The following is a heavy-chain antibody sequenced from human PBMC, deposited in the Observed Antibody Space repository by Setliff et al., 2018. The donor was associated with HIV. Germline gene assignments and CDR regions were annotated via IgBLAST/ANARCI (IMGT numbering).Heavy chain of an antibody. CDR3: ARAGPLGDYYFDY. D-gene: IGHD3-16*01. CDR2: ITPRGGDT. Sequence: ASVKVSCKASGYTFSSYFIHWVRQAPGQGPEWMGVITPRGGDTSYAQNFEGRVTMTRDTSTSSVYMELSSLRFDDTAVYYCARAGPLGDYYFDYWGQGTLVTVSS. J-gene: IGHJ4*02. CDR1: GYTFSSYF. V-gene: IGHV1-46*01.